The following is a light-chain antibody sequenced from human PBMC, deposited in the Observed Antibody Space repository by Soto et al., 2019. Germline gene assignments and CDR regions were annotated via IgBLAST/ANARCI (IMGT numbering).Light chain of an antibody. V-gene: IGLV1-40*01. Sequence: QSVLTQPPSVSGAPGQRVTISCTGGRSNFGAGYDVHWYQQLPGTAPKLLIYGNSNRPSGVPDRFSGSKSGTSASLAITGLQAEDEADYYCQSYDSSLSGYVFGTGTKVTVL. J-gene: IGLJ1*01. CDR2: GNS. CDR1: RSNFGAGYD. CDR3: QSYDSSLSGYV.